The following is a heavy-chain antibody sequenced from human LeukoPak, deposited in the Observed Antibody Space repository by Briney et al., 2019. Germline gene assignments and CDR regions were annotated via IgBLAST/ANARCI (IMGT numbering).Heavy chain of an antibody. CDR1: GYSFTSYW. CDR2: IYPCDSDT. Sequence: GESLKISCKGSGYSFTSYWIGWVRQMPGKSLEWMGIIYPCDSDTRYSPSFQGQVTISADKSISTAYLQWSSLKASDTAMYYCARSIFVTGTPGNFDYWGKGTLVTVSS. CDR3: ARSIFVTGTPGNFDY. J-gene: IGHJ4*02. D-gene: IGHD1-7*01. V-gene: IGHV5-51*01.